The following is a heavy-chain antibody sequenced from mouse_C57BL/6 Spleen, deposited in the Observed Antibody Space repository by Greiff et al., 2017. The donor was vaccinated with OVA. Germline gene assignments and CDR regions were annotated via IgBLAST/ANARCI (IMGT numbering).Heavy chain of an antibody. Sequence: QVQLKQPGAELVKPGASVKLSCKASGYTFTSYWMHWVKQRPGRGLEWIGRIDPNSGGTKYNEKFKSKATLTVDKPSSTAYRQLSSLTSEDSAVYYCAREWPTVVATDYFDYWGQGTTLTVSS. V-gene: IGHV1-72*01. CDR1: GYTFTSYW. CDR2: IDPNSGGT. D-gene: IGHD1-1*01. CDR3: AREWPTVVATDYFDY. J-gene: IGHJ2*01.